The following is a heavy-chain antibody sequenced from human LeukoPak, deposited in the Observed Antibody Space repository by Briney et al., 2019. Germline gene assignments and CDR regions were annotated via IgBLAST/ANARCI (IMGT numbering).Heavy chain of an antibody. V-gene: IGHV3-15*04. J-gene: IGHJ4*02. Sequence: PGRSLRLSCAVSGFSFSDAWMSWVRQTPGKGLEWIGRIESKTDGGTTDYAALVKGRFTISRDDSTNTLYLQMNSLKSEDTAVYYCTTYGSGRKFDYWGQGVLVTVSS. CDR1: GFSFSDAW. CDR3: TTYGSGRKFDY. D-gene: IGHD3-10*01. CDR2: IESKTDGGTT.